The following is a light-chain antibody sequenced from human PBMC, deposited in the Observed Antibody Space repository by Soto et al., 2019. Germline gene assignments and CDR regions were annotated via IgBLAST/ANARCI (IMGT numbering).Light chain of an antibody. V-gene: IGLV2-14*03. CDR1: TSDVGDYNY. Sequence: QSALTQPASVSGSPGQSITISCTGTTSDVGDYNYVSWYQQHPGKAPKLMIYDVNNRPSGVSNRFSASKSANTASLTISGHQAEDEADYYCSSYTGSGPVVFGGGTKLTVL. J-gene: IGLJ2*01. CDR3: SSYTGSGPVV. CDR2: DVN.